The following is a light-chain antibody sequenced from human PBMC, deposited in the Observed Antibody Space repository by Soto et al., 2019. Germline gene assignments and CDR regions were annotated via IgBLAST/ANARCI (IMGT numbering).Light chain of an antibody. CDR2: EVS. J-gene: IGLJ1*01. CDR1: SSDVGGYKY. Sequence: QSALTQPASVSGSPGQSITISCTGTSSDVGGYKYVSWYQQYPGKAPKVILFEVSNRPSGVSDRFSGSKSGNTASLTISGLQAEDEADYYCGSYTSSSAYVFGGGTKLTVL. CDR3: GSYTSSSAYV. V-gene: IGLV2-14*01.